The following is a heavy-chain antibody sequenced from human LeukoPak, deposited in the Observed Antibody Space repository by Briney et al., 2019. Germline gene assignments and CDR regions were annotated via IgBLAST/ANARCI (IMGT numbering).Heavy chain of an antibody. CDR3: AREGPYSSSSVDY. D-gene: IGHD6-6*01. V-gene: IGHV4-30-2*01. CDR2: IYHSGST. CDR1: GGSISSGGYY. Sequence: PSQTLSLTCTVSGGSISSGGYYWSWIRQPPGKGLEWIGYIYHSGSTYYNPSLKSRVTISVDRSKNQFSLKLSSVTAADTAVYYCAREGPYSSSSVDYWGQGTLVTVSS. J-gene: IGHJ4*02.